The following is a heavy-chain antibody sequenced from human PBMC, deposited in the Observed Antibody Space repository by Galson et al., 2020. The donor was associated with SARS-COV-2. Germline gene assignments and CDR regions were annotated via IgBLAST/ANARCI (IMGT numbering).Heavy chain of an antibody. CDR3: AKHVESTTWYNAFDI. J-gene: IGHJ3*02. CDR2: FHYSGST. D-gene: IGHD2-2*01. V-gene: IGHV4-59*08. CDR1: GGAISSHY. Sequence: GSLRLSCTVSGGAISSHYWSWLRQPPGKGLEWLGYFHYSGSTNYNPSLKSRVTISEITSKNQVSLKLSSVTAADTAVYYCAKHVESTTWYNAFDIWGQGTMVTVS.